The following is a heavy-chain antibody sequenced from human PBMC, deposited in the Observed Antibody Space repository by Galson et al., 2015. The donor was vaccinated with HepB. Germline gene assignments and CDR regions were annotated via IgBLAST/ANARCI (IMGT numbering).Heavy chain of an antibody. V-gene: IGHV4-34*01. CDR2: INHSGST. Sequence: ETLSLTCAVYGGSFSGYYWSWIRQPPGKGLEWIGEINHSGSTNYNPSLKSRVTISVDTSKNQFSLKLSSVTAADTAVYYCARDRVDITIFGVVKYGWRYYYYGMDVWGQGTTVTVSS. J-gene: IGHJ6*02. CDR3: ARDRVDITIFGVVKYGWRYYYYGMDV. CDR1: GGSFSGYY. D-gene: IGHD3-3*01.